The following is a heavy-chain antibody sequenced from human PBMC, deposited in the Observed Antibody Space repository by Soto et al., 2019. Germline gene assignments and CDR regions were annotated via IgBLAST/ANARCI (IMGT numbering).Heavy chain of an antibody. CDR1: GSSISSYY. V-gene: IGHV4-59*08. CDR3: ARRGIEAASPTYYYYYYMDI. CDR2: IYYSGST. Sequence: PSETLSLTCTLSGSSISSYYWSWIRQPPGKGLEWIGYIYYSGSTNYNPSLKSRVTISVDTSKNQFSLKLSSVTAADTAVYYCARRGIEAASPTYYYYYYMDIWGKGTTVTVSS. D-gene: IGHD6-13*01. J-gene: IGHJ6*03.